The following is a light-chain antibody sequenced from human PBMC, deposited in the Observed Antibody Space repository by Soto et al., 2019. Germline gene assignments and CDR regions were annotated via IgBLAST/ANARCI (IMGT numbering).Light chain of an antibody. CDR3: CSYAYSNGGV. CDR1: NSDVLSYDA. CDR2: EGT. J-gene: IGLJ3*02. Sequence: QSALTQPASVSGSPGQSITISCTGTNSDVLSYDAVSWYQHHPGKAPKLIIYEGTKRPSGISNRFSGPKSGNMASLTISGFQAEDEADYYCCSYAYSNGGVFGGGTKLTVL. V-gene: IGLV2-23*01.